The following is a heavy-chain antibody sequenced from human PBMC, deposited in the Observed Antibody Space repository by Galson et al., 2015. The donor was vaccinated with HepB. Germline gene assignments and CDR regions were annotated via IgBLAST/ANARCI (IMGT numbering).Heavy chain of an antibody. CDR3: VRDGIVLMVYDKLQY. D-gene: IGHD2-8*01. Sequence: SLRLSCAVSGFTFNKYAMHWVRQAPGKGLEWVAVILNDGGNEYYADSVKGRFTISRDNSKNTLYLQMSSLRADDTAVYYCVRDGIVLMVYDKLQYWGQGTLVTVSS. CDR1: GFTFNKYA. J-gene: IGHJ4*02. CDR2: ILNDGGNE. V-gene: IGHV3-30*03.